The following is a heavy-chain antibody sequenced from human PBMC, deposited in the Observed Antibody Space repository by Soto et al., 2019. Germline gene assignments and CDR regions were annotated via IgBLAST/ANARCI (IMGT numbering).Heavy chain of an antibody. CDR3: ARAGYSSSWWDYYYYGMDV. Sequence: GGSLRLSCAASGFSFDTYNMNWVRQAPGKGLEWVANIKQDGSEKYYVDSVKGRFTISRDNAKNSLYLQMNSLRAEDTAVYYCARAGYSSSWWDYYYYGMDVWGQGTTVTVSS. V-gene: IGHV3-7*03. D-gene: IGHD6-13*01. CDR1: GFSFDTYN. J-gene: IGHJ6*02. CDR2: IKQDGSEK.